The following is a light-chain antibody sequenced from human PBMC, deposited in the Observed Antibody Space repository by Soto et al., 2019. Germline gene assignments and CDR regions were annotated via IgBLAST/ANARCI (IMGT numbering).Light chain of an antibody. CDR2: DVS. Sequence: EIVLTQSPATLSLSPGERAALSCRASQSVSSHLAWYQQKPGQAPRLLIYDVSSRATGIPARFSGSGSGTDFTLTISSLEHEDFAVYYCQQRGTWPPAITFGQGTRLEIK. V-gene: IGKV3-11*01. CDR1: QSVSSH. CDR3: QQRGTWPPAIT. J-gene: IGKJ5*01.